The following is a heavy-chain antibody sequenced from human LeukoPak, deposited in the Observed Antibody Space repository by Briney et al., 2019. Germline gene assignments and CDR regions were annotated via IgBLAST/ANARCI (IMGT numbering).Heavy chain of an antibody. D-gene: IGHD3-10*01. CDR3: ARDQIRDYYGSGSSFDY. CDR1: GYTFTSNY. V-gene: IGHV1-46*01. J-gene: IGHJ4*02. Sequence: ASVKVSCKAFGYTFTSNYMHWVRQAPGQGPEWMGVISHSGGSTTYAQKVQGRVTLTRDMSTSTAYMELRSLRSDDTAVYYCARDQIRDYYGSGSSFDYWGQGTLVTVSS. CDR2: ISHSGGST.